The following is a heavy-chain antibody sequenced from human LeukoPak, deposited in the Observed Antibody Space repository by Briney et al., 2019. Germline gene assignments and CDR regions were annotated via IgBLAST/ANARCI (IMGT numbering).Heavy chain of an antibody. CDR3: ARVRLRGPGSNWFDP. Sequence: PGGSLRLSCAASGFTFSSYGMHWVRQAPGKGLEWVAVIWYDGSNKYYADSVKGRFTISRDNSKNTLYLQMNSLRAEDTAVYYCARVRLRGPGSNWFDPWGQGTLVTVSS. D-gene: IGHD3-16*01. CDR2: IWYDGSNK. CDR1: GFTFSSYG. J-gene: IGHJ5*02. V-gene: IGHV3-33*01.